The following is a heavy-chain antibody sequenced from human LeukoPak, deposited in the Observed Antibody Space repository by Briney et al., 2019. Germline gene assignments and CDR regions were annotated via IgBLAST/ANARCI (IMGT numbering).Heavy chain of an antibody. V-gene: IGHV4-31*03. Sequence: SETLSLTCTVSGGSISSGGYYWSWIRQHPGKGLEWIGYIYYSGSTYYNPSLKSRVTISVDTSKNQFSLKLSSVTAADTAVYYCARDSWVVVPAAGWFDPWGQGTLVTVSS. CDR3: ARDSWVVVPAAGWFDP. CDR2: IYYSGST. D-gene: IGHD2-2*01. CDR1: GGSISSGGYY. J-gene: IGHJ5*02.